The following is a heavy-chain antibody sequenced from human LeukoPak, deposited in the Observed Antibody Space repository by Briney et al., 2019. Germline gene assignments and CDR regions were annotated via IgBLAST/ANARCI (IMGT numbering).Heavy chain of an antibody. Sequence: GGSLRLSCAAPGFTFSSYAMSWVRQAPGKGLEWVSAISGSGGSTYYADSVKGRFTISRDNSKNTLYLQMNSLRAEDTAVYYCAKRDYDSSGYYSDFDYWGQGTLVTVSS. CDR3: AKRDYDSSGYYSDFDY. D-gene: IGHD3-22*01. CDR1: GFTFSSYA. J-gene: IGHJ4*02. V-gene: IGHV3-23*01. CDR2: ISGSGGST.